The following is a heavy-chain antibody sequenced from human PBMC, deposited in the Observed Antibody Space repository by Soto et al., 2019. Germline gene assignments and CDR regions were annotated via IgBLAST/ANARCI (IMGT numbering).Heavy chain of an antibody. J-gene: IGHJ6*02. D-gene: IGHD2-2*01. CDR2: IIPIFGTA. CDR1: GGTFSSYA. V-gene: IGHV1-69*01. CDR3: ASGGRNVAVPAANPTYYYYYGMDV. Sequence: QVQLVQSGAEVKKPGSSVKVSCKASGGTFSSYAISWVRQAPGQGLEWMGGIIPIFGTANYAQKFQGRATIPADESTSTAYMELSSLSSEDTAVYYCASGGRNVAVPAANPTYYYYYGMDVWGQGPTVSVSS.